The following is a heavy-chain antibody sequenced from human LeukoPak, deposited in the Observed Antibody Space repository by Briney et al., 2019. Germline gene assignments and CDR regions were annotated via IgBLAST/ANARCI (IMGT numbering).Heavy chain of an antibody. CDR1: GLTFSSYA. D-gene: IGHD3-9*01. CDR3: ARVESTGTGRGFFEY. Sequence: GGSLRLSCAASGLTFSSYAGSWVRQAPGRGLEWVSSLSGRGSSTYYADSVKGRFTISRDDSKNTLFLQMNSLRADDTAVYYCARVESTGTGRGFFEYWGQGTLVTVSS. V-gene: IGHV3-23*01. J-gene: IGHJ4*02. CDR2: LSGRGSST.